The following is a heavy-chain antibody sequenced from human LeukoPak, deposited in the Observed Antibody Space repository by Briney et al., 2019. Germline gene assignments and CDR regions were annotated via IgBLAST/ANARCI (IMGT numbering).Heavy chain of an antibody. D-gene: IGHD2-2*02. CDR3: ARVISVAINFDY. CDR1: GDSISGGDYY. CDR2: IYYTGNT. J-gene: IGHJ4*02. V-gene: IGHV4-30-4*08. Sequence: SETLSLTCTVSGDSISGGDYYWSWIRQSPGKGLEYIGYIYYTGNTYYNPSLKSRVTISVDTSKNQFSLKLTSVTAADTAVYYCARVISVAINFDYWGQGTLVTVPS.